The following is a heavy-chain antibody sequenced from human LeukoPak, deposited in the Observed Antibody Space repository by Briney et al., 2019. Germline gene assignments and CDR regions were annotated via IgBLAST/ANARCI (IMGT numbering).Heavy chain of an antibody. Sequence: GGSLRLSCAASTLPFSTYWMTWVRQTPGKGLEFVANINQDGSVKNYVGSVKGRFTISRDNAKNSLYLQMNSLRADDTAVYYCARDPGFSSFDYWGQGTLVTVSS. CDR1: TLPFSTYW. D-gene: IGHD3-3*02. J-gene: IGHJ4*02. CDR2: INQDGSVK. CDR3: ARDPGFSSFDY. V-gene: IGHV3-7*01.